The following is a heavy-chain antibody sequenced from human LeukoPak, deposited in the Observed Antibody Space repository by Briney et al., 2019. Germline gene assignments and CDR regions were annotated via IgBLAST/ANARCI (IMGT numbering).Heavy chain of an antibody. CDR3: AELGITMIGGV. CDR2: ISSSGSTI. Sequence: GGSLRLSCAASGFTVSSEYMNWVRQAPGKGLEWVSYISSSGSTIYYADSVKGRFTISRDNAKNSLYLQMNSLRAEDTAVYYCAELGITMIGGVWGKGTTVTITS. CDR1: GFTVSSEY. D-gene: IGHD3-10*02. J-gene: IGHJ6*04. V-gene: IGHV3-48*03.